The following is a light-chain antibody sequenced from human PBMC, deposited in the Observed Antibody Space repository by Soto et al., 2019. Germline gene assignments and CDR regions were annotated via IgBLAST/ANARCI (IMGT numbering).Light chain of an antibody. J-gene: IGKJ1*01. CDR2: GAS. Sequence: EIVLTQSPATLSLSPGARATLSCRASQSVSIKLAWYQQKPGQAPRLLIYGASNRATGIPDRFSGSGSGTDFTLTISRLEPEDFAVYYCQQYGSSGTFGQGTKVDIK. CDR3: QQYGSSGT. CDR1: QSVSIK. V-gene: IGKV3-20*01.